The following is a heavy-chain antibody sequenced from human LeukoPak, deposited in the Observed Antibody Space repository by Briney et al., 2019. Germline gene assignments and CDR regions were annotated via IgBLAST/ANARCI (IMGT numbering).Heavy chain of an antibody. Sequence: ASVKVSCKASGYTFTGYYMHWVRQAPGQGLEWMGWINPNSGGTNYAQKFQGRVTMTRDTSISTAYMELNRLRSDDTAVYYCAREVVTMVRGVSGPFDYWGQGTLVTVSS. CDR2: INPNSGGT. J-gene: IGHJ4*02. CDR3: AREVVTMVRGVSGPFDY. D-gene: IGHD3-10*01. CDR1: GYTFTGYY. V-gene: IGHV1-2*02.